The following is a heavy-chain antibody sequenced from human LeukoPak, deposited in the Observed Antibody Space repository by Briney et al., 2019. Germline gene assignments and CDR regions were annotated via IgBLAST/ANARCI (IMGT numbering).Heavy chain of an antibody. V-gene: IGHV3-30*19. CDR3: ARDPILVRGYFDY. CDR1: GFTFSSYG. J-gene: IGHJ4*02. D-gene: IGHD3-10*01. Sequence: GGSLRLSCAASGFTFSSYGMHWVRQAPGKGLEWVALISFDGSNKYYADSVKGRFTISRDNSKNTLHLQMNSLRPEDTAIYYCARDPILVRGYFDYWGQGTLVTVSS. CDR2: ISFDGSNK.